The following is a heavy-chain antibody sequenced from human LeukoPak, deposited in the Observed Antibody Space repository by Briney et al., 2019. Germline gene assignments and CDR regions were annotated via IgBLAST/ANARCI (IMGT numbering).Heavy chain of an antibody. Sequence: GGSLRLSCAASGFTFDDYAMHWVRQAPGKGPEWVSLISGDGGSTYYADYVKGRFTISRDNSKNSLYLQMNSLRTEDTALYYCANGGGEYCSGGSCYEVDYWGQGTLVTVSS. V-gene: IGHV3-43*02. CDR1: GFTFDDYA. D-gene: IGHD2-15*01. CDR3: ANGGGEYCSGGSCYEVDY. CDR2: ISGDGGST. J-gene: IGHJ4*02.